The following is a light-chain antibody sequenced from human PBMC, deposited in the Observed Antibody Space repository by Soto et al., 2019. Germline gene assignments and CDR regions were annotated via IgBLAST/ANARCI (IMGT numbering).Light chain of an antibody. CDR3: HQLNDFPPT. CDR1: QDISSF. V-gene: IGKV1-9*01. CDR2: AAS. Sequence: IQLNQSPSSLSASVGDRVTITCRASQDISSFLAWYQQRPGEAPTLLISAASTLQRGDPSRFSGSGSGTDFTLIISSLQPEDFATYFCHQLNDFPPTFGGGTKVEI. J-gene: IGKJ4*01.